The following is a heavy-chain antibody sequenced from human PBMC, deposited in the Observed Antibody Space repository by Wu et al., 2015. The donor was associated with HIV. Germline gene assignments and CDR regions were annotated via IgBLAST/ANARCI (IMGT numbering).Heavy chain of an antibody. J-gene: IGHJ6*02. CDR1: GGTFSKYG. CDR2: IIPIFGTA. D-gene: IGHD2-8*02. V-gene: IGHV1-69*13. Sequence: QVQVVQSGAEVKKPGSSVKVSCKVSGGTFSKYGISWVRQAPGQGLEWMGRIIPIFGTANYAQKFQGRVTITADESTSTAYMELSSLRSEDTAVYYCARDSSPLVPQYYYYGMDVWGQGTTVTVSS. CDR3: ARDSSPLVPQYYYYGMDV.